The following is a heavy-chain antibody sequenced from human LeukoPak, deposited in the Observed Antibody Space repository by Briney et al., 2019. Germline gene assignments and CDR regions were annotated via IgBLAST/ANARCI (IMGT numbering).Heavy chain of an antibody. V-gene: IGHV4-34*01. J-gene: IGHJ5*02. CDR3: ARRRYSYPFDP. D-gene: IGHD5-18*01. Sequence: SETLSLTCAVYGVSFSGYYWSWLRQPPGKGLEWGGEINHSGSNNYNPSLKSRVTISVDTSKNQFFLKLSSVTAADTAVYYCARRRYSYPFDPWGQGTLVTVSS. CDR1: GVSFSGYY. CDR2: INHSGSN.